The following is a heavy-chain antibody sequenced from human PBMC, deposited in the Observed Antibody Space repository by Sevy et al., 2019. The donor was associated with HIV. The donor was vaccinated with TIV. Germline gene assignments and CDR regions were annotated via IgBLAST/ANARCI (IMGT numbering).Heavy chain of an antibody. V-gene: IGHV4-38-2*01. J-gene: IGHJ4*02. CDR3: ASDITSNWLFFDY. CDR1: GYSISRRYY. D-gene: IGHD6-13*01. Sequence: SETLSLTCAVSGYSISRRYYWGWVRQPPGKGLEWIASMYYSGSTYYNPSLRSRVTISLDTSENQFSLKLTSVTAADTAVYYCASDITSNWLFFDYWGQGILVTVSS. CDR2: MYYSGST.